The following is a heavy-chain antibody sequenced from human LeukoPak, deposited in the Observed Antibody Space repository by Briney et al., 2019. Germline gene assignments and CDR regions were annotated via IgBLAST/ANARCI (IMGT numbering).Heavy chain of an antibody. V-gene: IGHV4-4*07. D-gene: IGHD1-26*01. CDR1: GGSISSYS. Sequence: SETLSLTCTVSGGSISSYSCSWIRQPAGKGLEWIGPIYTSGSTNYNPSLKSRVTMSVDTSKNQFSLRLSSVTAADTAVYYCATYSGSYHGCLDSWGQGTLVTVSS. CDR2: IYTSGST. CDR3: ATYSGSYHGCLDS. J-gene: IGHJ5*01.